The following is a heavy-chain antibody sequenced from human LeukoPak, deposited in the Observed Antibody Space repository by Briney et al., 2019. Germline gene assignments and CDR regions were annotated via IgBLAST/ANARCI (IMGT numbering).Heavy chain of an antibody. V-gene: IGHV3-48*03. D-gene: IGHD2-2*01. J-gene: IGHJ6*02. Sequence: GGSLRLSCSASGFTYRSYEMNWVRQAPGKGLDWVSYISRSGGTIYYADSVKRRFTISRDNAKNSLYLQMNSLRAEDTAVYYCARDLSYCTITSCSYYYYGMDVWGRGTTVTVSS. CDR1: GFTYRSYE. CDR3: ARDLSYCTITSCSYYYYGMDV. CDR2: ISRSGGTI.